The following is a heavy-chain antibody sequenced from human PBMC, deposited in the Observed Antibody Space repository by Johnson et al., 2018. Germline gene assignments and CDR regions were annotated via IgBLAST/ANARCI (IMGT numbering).Heavy chain of an antibody. CDR3: TTAYYYDSSGYSDAFDI. J-gene: IGHJ3*02. D-gene: IGHD3-22*01. Sequence: VQLVESGGGVVQXGRSXRLXCAASGFTFSNAWMNWVRQAPGKGLEGVGRIKSKTDGGTTDYAAPVKGRFTITRDDSKNTLFLQMNSLKTEDTAVYYCTTAYYYDSSGYSDAFDIWGQGTMVTVSS. CDR2: IKSKTDGGTT. CDR1: GFTFSNAW. V-gene: IGHV3-15*07.